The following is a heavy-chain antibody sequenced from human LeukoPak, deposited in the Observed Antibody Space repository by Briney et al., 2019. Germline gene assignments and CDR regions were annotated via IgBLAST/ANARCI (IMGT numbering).Heavy chain of an antibody. CDR2: ISSSGSTI. D-gene: IGHD3-10*02. Sequence: GGSLRLSCAASGFTFSSYSMNWVRQAPGKGLEWVSYISSSGSTIYYADSVKGRFTISRDNAKNSLYLRMNSLRAEDRAVYYCAELGITMIGGVWGKGTTVTISS. CDR3: AELGITMIGGV. V-gene: IGHV3-48*04. CDR1: GFTFSSYS. J-gene: IGHJ6*04.